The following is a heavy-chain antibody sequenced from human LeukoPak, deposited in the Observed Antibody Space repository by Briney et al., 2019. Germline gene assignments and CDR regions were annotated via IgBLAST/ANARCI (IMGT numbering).Heavy chain of an antibody. V-gene: IGHV1-8*01. D-gene: IGHD6-13*01. CDR2: MNPNSGNT. CDR1: GYSFTTDD. J-gene: IGHJ4*02. CDR3: AMAAAGTYPDY. Sequence: ASVKVSCKASGYSFTTDDINWVRQASGRGLEWMGWMNPNSGNTGYAQKFQGRVTMTRNTSISTAYMELSSLRSEDTAVYYCAMAAAGTYPDYWGQGTLVTVSS.